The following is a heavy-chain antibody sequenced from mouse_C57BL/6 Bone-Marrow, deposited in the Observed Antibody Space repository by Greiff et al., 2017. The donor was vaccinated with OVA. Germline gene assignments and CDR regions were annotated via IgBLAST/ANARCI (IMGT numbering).Heavy chain of an antibody. CDR1: GFTFSDYG. Sequence: EVQVVESGGGLVQPGGSLKLSCAASGFTFSDYGMAWVRQAPRKGPEWVAFISNLAYSIYYADTVTGRFTISRENAKNTLYLEMSSRRSEDTAMYYCARHGGYDWFAYWGQGTLVTVSA. CDR3: ARHGGYDWFAY. V-gene: IGHV5-15*01. J-gene: IGHJ3*01. CDR2: ISNLAYSI. D-gene: IGHD2-2*01.